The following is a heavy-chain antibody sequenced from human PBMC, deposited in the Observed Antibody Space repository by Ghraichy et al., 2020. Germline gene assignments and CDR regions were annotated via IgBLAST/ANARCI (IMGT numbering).Heavy chain of an antibody. CDR1: GFSFSTYV. CDR2: ISYDGVNK. J-gene: IGHJ6*02. Sequence: GGSLRLSCAASGFSFSTYVLHWVRQTPGKGLEWVALISYDGVNKYYGDSVRGRFTISRDNSQSTLYLQMSRLRPEDTGVYYCAVAHARCNAYRCYRDPSHYAMDVWGQGTTVSVSS. V-gene: IGHV3-30-3*01. D-gene: IGHD2-2*01. CDR3: AVAHARCNAYRCYRDPSHYAMDV.